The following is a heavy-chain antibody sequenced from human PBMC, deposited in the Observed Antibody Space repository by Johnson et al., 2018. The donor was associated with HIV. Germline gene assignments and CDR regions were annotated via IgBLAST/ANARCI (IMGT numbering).Heavy chain of an antibody. J-gene: IGHJ3*02. V-gene: IGHV3-20*04. D-gene: IGHD2-21*01. CDR2: INWNGGRT. Sequence: VLLVESGGGVVQPGGSLRLSCAASGFTVSSNYMSWVRQAPGKGLEWVSGINWNGGRTGYADSVKGRFTISRDNAKNSLYLQMNSLRAEDTALYYCAREMVVAGAFDIWGQGTMVTVSS. CDR3: AREMVVAGAFDI. CDR1: GFTVSSNY.